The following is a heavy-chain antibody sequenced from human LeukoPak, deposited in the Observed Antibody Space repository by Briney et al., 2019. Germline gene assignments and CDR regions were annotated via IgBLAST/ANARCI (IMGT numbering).Heavy chain of an antibody. Sequence: ASVKVSCKASGYTFTSYYMHWVRQAPGQGLEWMGIINPSGGSTSYAQKFQGRVTMTRDTSTSTVYMELSSLRSEDTAVYYCAREGGEDCDSSGYYLVYWGQGTLVTVSS. CDR2: INPSGGST. V-gene: IGHV1-46*03. D-gene: IGHD3-22*01. J-gene: IGHJ4*02. CDR3: AREGGEDCDSSGYYLVY. CDR1: GYTFTSYY.